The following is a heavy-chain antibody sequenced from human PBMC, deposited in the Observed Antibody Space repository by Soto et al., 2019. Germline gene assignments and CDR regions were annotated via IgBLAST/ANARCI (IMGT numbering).Heavy chain of an antibody. D-gene: IGHD6-6*01. CDR1: GFTFSSSA. Sequence: QVQLVESGGGVVQPGRSLSLSCAASGFTFSSSAIHWVRQAPGKGLEWVAVVSYDGSIKYYADSVKGRFTISRDNSKNTLYLQMTSLRVEDTGFYYCATGGYSSSSNFDYWGQGTLVTVSS. CDR3: ATGGYSSSSNFDY. J-gene: IGHJ4*02. V-gene: IGHV3-30-3*01. CDR2: VSYDGSIK.